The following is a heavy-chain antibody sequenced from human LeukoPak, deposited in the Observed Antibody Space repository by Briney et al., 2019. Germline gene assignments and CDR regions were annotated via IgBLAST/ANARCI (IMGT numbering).Heavy chain of an antibody. CDR2: IYYSGST. CDR1: SGSISSYY. D-gene: IGHD3-22*01. CDR3: ARATYYYDSSGFEFDY. J-gene: IGHJ4*02. V-gene: IGHV4-59*01. Sequence: ASETLSLTCTVSSGSISSYYWSWIRQPPGKGLEWIGYIYYSGSTNYNPSLKSRVTISVDTSKNQFSLKLSSVTAADTAVYYRARATYYYDSSGFEFDYWGQGTLVTVSS.